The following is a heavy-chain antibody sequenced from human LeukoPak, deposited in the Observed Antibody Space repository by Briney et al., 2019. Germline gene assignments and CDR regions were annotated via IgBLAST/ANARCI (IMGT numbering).Heavy chain of an antibody. CDR2: IYSSGGT. Sequence: SETLSLTCSVSGGSITSGDDYWSWIRQPPGKALEWIGYIYSSGGTSRNPSLESRVTISLDTSKNQFSLRLSSVTAADTAVYYCARGLGSGRYYYYYYGVDVWGQGTTVTVSS. CDR1: GGSITSGDDY. CDR3: ARGLGSGRYYYYYYGVDV. V-gene: IGHV4-30-4*01. D-gene: IGHD3-10*01. J-gene: IGHJ6*02.